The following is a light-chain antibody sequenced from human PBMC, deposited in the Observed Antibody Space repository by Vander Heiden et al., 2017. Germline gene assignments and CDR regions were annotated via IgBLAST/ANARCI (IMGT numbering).Light chain of an antibody. J-gene: IGKJ2*01. CDR1: QGISSA. CDR3: QQFNNFYT. CDR2: DAS. V-gene: IGKV1D-13*01. Sequence: AIQLTQSPSSLSASVGDRVTITCRASQGISSALAWYQQKPGKAPKLLIYDASSLESGVPSRFSGSGSGTDFTLTISSLQPEDFATYYWQQFNNFYTFGQGTKLEIK.